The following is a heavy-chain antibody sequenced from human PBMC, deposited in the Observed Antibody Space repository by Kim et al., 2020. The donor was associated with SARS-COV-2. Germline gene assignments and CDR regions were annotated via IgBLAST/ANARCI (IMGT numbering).Heavy chain of an antibody. Sequence: GGSLRLSCAASGFTFSHYCMHWVRQAPGKGLEWVSIITYDGSIQYYADSLKGRFTISRDNSKNTLFLQMNSLRPEDTAVYYCAKIVSAMVRCLYYYCLDV. J-gene: IGHJ6*01. CDR3: AKIVSAMVRCLYYYCLDV. CDR1: GFTFSHYC. D-gene: IGHD3-10*01. CDR2: ITYDGSIQ. V-gene: IGHV3-30*18.